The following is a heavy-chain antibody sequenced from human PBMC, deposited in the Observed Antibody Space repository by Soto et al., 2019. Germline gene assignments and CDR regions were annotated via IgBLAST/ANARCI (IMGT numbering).Heavy chain of an antibody. D-gene: IGHD2-15*01. CDR1: DGSISPYY. V-gene: IGHV4-59*08. Sequence: QVQLQESGPGLVKPSETLSLTCTVSDGSISPYYWSWVRQPPGKGLEWVGYIYYSGGTSYNPSLMARVRMSVEASKHQSRLNLGCVTAADTAVYVCARHYSPRRIGWVGARDVWGQGTMVTVSS. CDR3: ARHYSPRRIGWVGARDV. CDR2: IYYSGGT. J-gene: IGHJ3*01.